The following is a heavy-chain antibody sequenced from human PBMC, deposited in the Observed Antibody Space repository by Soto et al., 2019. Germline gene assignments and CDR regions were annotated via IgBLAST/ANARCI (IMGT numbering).Heavy chain of an antibody. CDR1: GYTFSSYA. J-gene: IGHJ6*02. CDR3: AREGWPLLQTGMDV. V-gene: IGHV1-3*01. Sequence: GASVKVSCKASGYTFSSYAMHWVRQAPGQRLEWMGWINAGYGNTKSSQKFQDRVTISRDTSASTAYMELTSLRSEETAVYYCAREGWPLLQTGMDVWGQGTTVTVSS. D-gene: IGHD2-15*01. CDR2: INAGYGNT.